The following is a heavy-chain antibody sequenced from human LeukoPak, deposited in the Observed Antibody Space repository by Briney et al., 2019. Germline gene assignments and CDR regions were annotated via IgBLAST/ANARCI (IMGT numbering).Heavy chain of an antibody. Sequence: SETLSLTCTVSGGSISSGGYYWSWIRQHPGKGLEWIGYIYYSGSTHYNPSLKSRVTISVDTSKNQFSLKLSSVTATDTAVYYCARATGSITIFGVVTGGNWFGPWGQGTLVTVSS. CDR2: IYYSGST. D-gene: IGHD3-3*01. CDR3: ARATGSITIFGVVTGGNWFGP. V-gene: IGHV4-31*03. CDR1: GGSISSGGYY. J-gene: IGHJ5*02.